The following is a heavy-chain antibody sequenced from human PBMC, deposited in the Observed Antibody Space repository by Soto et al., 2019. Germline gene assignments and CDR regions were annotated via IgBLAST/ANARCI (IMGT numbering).Heavy chain of an antibody. V-gene: IGHV3-33*01. CDR1: GFTFSSYG. Sequence: QVQLVESGGGVVQPGRSLRLSCAASGFTFSSYGMHCVRQAPGKGLEWVAVIWYDGSNKYYADSVKGRFTISRDNSKNTLYLQMNSLRAEDTAVYYCARVDGHGQPSDYWGQGTLVTVSS. D-gene: IGHD1-1*01. J-gene: IGHJ4*02. CDR3: ARVDGHGQPSDY. CDR2: IWYDGSNK.